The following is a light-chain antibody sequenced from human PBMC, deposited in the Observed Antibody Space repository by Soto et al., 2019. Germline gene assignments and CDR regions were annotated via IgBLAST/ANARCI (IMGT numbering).Light chain of an antibody. J-gene: IGKJ1*01. V-gene: IGKV3-20*01. Sequence: PGTLSRSPGERATLSCMASQSVSSSYLAWYQQKPGQAPRLLIYGASTRATAIPARFSGSGSGTDFTLTISRLEPEDFAVYYCQQYGSSPRTFGQGTKVDIK. CDR2: GAS. CDR3: QQYGSSPRT. CDR1: QSVSSSY.